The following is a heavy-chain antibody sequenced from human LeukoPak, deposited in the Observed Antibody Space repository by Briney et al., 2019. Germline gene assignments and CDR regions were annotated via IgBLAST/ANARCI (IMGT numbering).Heavy chain of an antibody. D-gene: IGHD3-22*01. CDR3: ARASLEGYYYDSSGYYPSY. CDR2: IYPGDSDT. CDR1: GYSFTGYW. Sequence: GESLKISCKGSGYSFTGYWIGWVRQMPGKGLEWMGIIYPGDSDTRYSPSFQGQVTISADKSISTAYLQWSSLKASDTAMYYCARASLEGYYYDSSGYYPSYWGQGTLVTVSS. J-gene: IGHJ4*02. V-gene: IGHV5-51*01.